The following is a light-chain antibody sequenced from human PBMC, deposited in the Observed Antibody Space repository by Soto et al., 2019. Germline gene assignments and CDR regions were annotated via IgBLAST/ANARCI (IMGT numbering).Light chain of an antibody. Sequence: EXVLSQSPGSLSLSPGERATLSCRASQSVSSSYLAWYQQKPGQAPRLLIYGASSRATGIPDRFSGSGSGTDFTLTISRLEPEDFAVYYCQHYGSSPTFGQGTKVDIK. CDR3: QHYGSSPT. CDR1: QSVSSSY. V-gene: IGKV3-20*01. J-gene: IGKJ1*01. CDR2: GAS.